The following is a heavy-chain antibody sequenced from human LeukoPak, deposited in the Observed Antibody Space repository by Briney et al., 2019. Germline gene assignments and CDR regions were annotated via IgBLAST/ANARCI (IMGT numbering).Heavy chain of an antibody. Sequence: SETLSLTCTVSGGSISSYYWSWIRQPPGKGLEWIGYIYYSGSTNYNPSLKSRVTISVDTSKNQFSLKLSSVTAADTAVYYCARGYGGASSYFFGYWGQGTLVTGSS. D-gene: IGHD3-16*01. CDR3: ARGYGGASSYFFGY. CDR2: IYYSGST. CDR1: GGSISSYY. V-gene: IGHV4-59*01. J-gene: IGHJ4*02.